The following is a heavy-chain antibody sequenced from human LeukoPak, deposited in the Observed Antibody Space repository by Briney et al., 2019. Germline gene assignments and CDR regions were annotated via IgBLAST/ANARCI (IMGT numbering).Heavy chain of an antibody. Sequence: PGGSLRLSCAASGFTFDDYAMHWVRQAPGKGLEWVSGISWNSGSIGYADSAKGRFTISRDNSQNTLYLQMNSLRAEDTAVYYCARDYADYVGYFFFDYWGQGTLVTVSS. V-gene: IGHV3-9*01. D-gene: IGHD4-17*01. J-gene: IGHJ4*02. CDR2: ISWNSGSI. CDR3: ARDYADYVGYFFFDY. CDR1: GFTFDDYA.